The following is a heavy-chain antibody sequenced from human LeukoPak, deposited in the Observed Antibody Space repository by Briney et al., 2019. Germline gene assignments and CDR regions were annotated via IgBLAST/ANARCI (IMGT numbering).Heavy chain of an antibody. V-gene: IGHV3-23*01. CDR3: AAGLYYYGMDM. Sequence: GGSLRLSCSAPGFSFTTYPLTWVRRAPGRGPEWVSAIGTSGNSKYYAVSVRGRFTVSRDNFKNSLYLQMDRVRAEDTAVYYCAAGLYYYGMDMWGQGTTVTVSS. CDR2: IGTSGNSK. J-gene: IGHJ6*02. CDR1: GFSFTTYP. D-gene: IGHD6-13*01.